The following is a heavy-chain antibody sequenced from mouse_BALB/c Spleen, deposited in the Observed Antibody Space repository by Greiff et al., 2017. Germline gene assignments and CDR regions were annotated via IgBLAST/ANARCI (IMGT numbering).Heavy chain of an antibody. Sequence: VKLMESGPGLVAPSQCLSISCTASGFSLTSYDISWIRQPPGKGLEWLGVIWTGGGTNYYSAFMSRLSISKNNSKSQVFLKMNSLQTDDTAIYCCVRDDGILAWFAYWGQGTLVTVSA. CDR3: VRDDGILAWFAY. CDR1: GFSLTSYD. V-gene: IGHV2-9-2*01. D-gene: IGHD2-1*01. CDR2: IWTGGGT. J-gene: IGHJ3*01.